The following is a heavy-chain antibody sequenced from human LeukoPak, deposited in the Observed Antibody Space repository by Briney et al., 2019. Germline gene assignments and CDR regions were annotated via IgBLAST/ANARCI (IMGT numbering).Heavy chain of an antibody. Sequence: SETLSLTCAVYGGSFSGYYWSWIRQPPGKGLEWIGEINHSGSTNYNPSLKSRVTISVDTSKNQFSLKLSSVTAADTAVYYCARVLWGSAFDIWGQGTMVTVSS. D-gene: IGHD3-16*01. CDR2: INHSGST. CDR3: ARVLWGSAFDI. CDR1: GGSFSGYY. J-gene: IGHJ3*02. V-gene: IGHV4-34*01.